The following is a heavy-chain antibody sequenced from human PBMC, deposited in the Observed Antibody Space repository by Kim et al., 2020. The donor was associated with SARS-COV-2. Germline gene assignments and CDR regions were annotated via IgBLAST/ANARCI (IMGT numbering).Heavy chain of an antibody. CDR1: GFTFSSYG. V-gene: IGHV3-33*01. CDR3: ARDQQLVLGY. J-gene: IGHJ4*02. D-gene: IGHD6-13*01. CDR2: IWYDGSNK. Sequence: GGSLRLSCAASGFTFSSYGMHWVHQAPGKGLEWVAVIWYDGSNKYYADSVKGRFTISRDNSKNTLYLQMNSLRAEDTAVYYCARDQQLVLGYWGQGTLVTVSS.